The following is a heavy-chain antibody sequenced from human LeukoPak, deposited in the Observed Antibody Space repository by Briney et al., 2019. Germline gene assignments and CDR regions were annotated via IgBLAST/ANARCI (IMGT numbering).Heavy chain of an antibody. V-gene: IGHV4-34*01. CDR1: GGSFSGYY. D-gene: IGHD5-12*01. Sequence: PSETLSLTCAVYGGSFSGYYWSWIRQPPGKGLEWIGEINHSGSTNYNPSLKSRVTISVDTSKNQFSLKLSSVTAADTAVYYCARRGYSGYDPYYYYMDVWGKGTTVTISS. J-gene: IGHJ6*03. CDR2: INHSGST. CDR3: ARRGYSGYDPYYYYMDV.